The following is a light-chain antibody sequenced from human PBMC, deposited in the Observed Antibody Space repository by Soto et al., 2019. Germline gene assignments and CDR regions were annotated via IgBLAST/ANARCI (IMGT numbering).Light chain of an antibody. Sequence: DIQMTQSPSSLSASAGDRVTITCRASQSISSFLNWYQQRPGKAPKLLIYAASSLQSGVPSRFSGSGSGTDFTLTISSLQPEDFATYYCQQTYSTPYTFGQGTKLEIQ. CDR3: QQTYSTPYT. V-gene: IGKV1-39*01. CDR2: AAS. CDR1: QSISSF. J-gene: IGKJ2*01.